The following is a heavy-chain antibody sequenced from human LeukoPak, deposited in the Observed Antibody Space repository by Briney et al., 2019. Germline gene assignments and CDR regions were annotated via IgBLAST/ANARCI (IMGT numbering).Heavy chain of an antibody. CDR3: AREIDYGGGVVDY. CDR2: INPKGGGT. D-gene: IGHD4-23*01. Sequence: ASVTVSCKASGYTFTGHYMHWVRQAPGQGLEWMGWINPKGGGTKYAQKFQGRVTMTRDTSISTAYMELSRLSSDDTAVYYCAREIDYGGGVVDYWGQGTLVTVSS. CDR1: GYTFTGHY. J-gene: IGHJ4*02. V-gene: IGHV1-2*02.